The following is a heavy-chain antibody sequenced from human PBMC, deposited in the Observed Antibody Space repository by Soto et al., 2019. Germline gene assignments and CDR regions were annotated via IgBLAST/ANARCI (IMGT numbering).Heavy chain of an antibody. Sequence: EVQLVESGGGLVQPGGSLRLSCVGSGFTFSSYWMHWVRQAPGKGPVWVSRINPAGSASSYADFVKGRVIVSRDNAKNTLYLEMNSLSAEYTAVYYCETGGYSYGWGYWGQRTMVTVSS. CDR3: ETGGYSYGWGY. CDR1: GFTFSSYW. V-gene: IGHV3-74*01. J-gene: IGHJ4*02. CDR2: INPAGSAS. D-gene: IGHD5-18*01.